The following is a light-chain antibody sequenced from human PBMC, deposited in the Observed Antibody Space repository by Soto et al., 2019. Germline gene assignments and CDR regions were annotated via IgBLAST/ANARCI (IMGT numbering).Light chain of an antibody. CDR1: SSDVGGYNY. J-gene: IGLJ1*01. Sequence: QSVLTQPASVSGSPGQSITISCTGTSSDVGGYNYVSWCQQHPGKAPKLMIYEVSNRPSGVSNRFSGSKSGNTASLTISGLQAEDEADYYCSSYSSSGTYVFGTGTKLTVL. V-gene: IGLV2-14*01. CDR3: SSYSSSGTYV. CDR2: EVS.